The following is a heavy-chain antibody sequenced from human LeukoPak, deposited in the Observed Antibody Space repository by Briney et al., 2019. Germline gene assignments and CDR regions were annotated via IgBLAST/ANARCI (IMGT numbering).Heavy chain of an antibody. Sequence: ASVKVSCKASGYTFTSYYMHWVRQAPGQGLEWMGIINPSGGSTSYAQKFQGRVTMTRDTSTSTVYMELSSLRSEDTAVYYRASGNWTTEDYYYYGMDVWGQGTTVTVSS. J-gene: IGHJ6*02. D-gene: IGHD1-1*01. CDR2: INPSGGST. V-gene: IGHV1-46*01. CDR3: ASGNWTTEDYYYYGMDV. CDR1: GYTFTSYY.